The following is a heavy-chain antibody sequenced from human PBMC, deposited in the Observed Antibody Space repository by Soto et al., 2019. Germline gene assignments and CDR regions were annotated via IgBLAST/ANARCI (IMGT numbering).Heavy chain of an antibody. J-gene: IGHJ6*02. Sequence: QVQLVESGGGVVQPGRSLRLSCAASGFTFRNYGMHWVRQAPAKGLEWVALVWYDGGNKNYVDSVKGRFTISRDNSQNTLKLHMNSLRDEDTAVYYCVRAAGYSGNDYVYYYGMDVWGQGTTVTVSS. CDR3: VRAAGYSGNDYVYYYGMDV. V-gene: IGHV3-33*01. D-gene: IGHD5-12*01. CDR1: GFTFRNYG. CDR2: VWYDGGNK.